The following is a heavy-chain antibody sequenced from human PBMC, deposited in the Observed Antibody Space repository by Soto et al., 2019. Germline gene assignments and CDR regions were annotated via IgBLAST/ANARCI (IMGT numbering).Heavy chain of an antibody. CDR2: ISFDGNDE. J-gene: IGHJ4*02. CDR1: GFTFSRYG. Sequence: QVQLVESGGGVVQPGRSLRLSCAASGFTFSRYGMHWVRQAPGKGLEWVAVISFDGNDEDYADSVKGRFTISRDNSKNTLYLQMNSLRVEDTAVYYCAKLMFGGYCTNVVCYIPVYWGQGTLLTVSS. CDR3: AKLMFGGYCTNVVCYIPVY. D-gene: IGHD2-8*01. V-gene: IGHV3-30*18.